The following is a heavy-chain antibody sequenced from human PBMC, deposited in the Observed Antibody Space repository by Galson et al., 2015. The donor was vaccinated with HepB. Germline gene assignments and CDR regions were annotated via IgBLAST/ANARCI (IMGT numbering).Heavy chain of an antibody. V-gene: IGHV3-33*01. J-gene: IGHJ6*03. D-gene: IGHD2-2*01. Sequence: SLRLSCAVSGFTFSSYGMHWVRQAPGKGLEWVAVIWYDGSNKYYADSAKGRFTISRDNSKNTLYLQMNSLRAEDTAVYYCARETPAARGEYYYYMDVWGKGTTVTVSS. CDR3: ARETPAARGEYYYYMDV. CDR1: GFTFSSYG. CDR2: IWYDGSNK.